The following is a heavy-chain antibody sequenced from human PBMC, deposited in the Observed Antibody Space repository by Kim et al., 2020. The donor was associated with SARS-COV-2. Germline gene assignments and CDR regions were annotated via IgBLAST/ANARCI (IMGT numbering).Heavy chain of an antibody. CDR1: GFTFSRSG. CDR2: ICVDGSKK. Sequence: GGSLRLSCATSGFTFSRSGMHWVRQAPGKGLEWVAIICVDGSKKYYGDSVKGRFTISRDNSQNTVSLQLNNVRSEDTAVYYCAKDRGTGGRARGANLDP. V-gene: IGHV3-33*06. J-gene: IGHJ5*02. D-gene: IGHD3-10*01. CDR3: AKDRGTGGRARGANLDP.